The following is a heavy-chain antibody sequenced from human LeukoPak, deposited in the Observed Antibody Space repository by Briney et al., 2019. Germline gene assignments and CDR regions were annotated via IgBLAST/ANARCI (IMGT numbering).Heavy chain of an antibody. J-gene: IGHJ4*02. CDR3: AALDTAMVTDVGY. D-gene: IGHD5-18*01. V-gene: IGHV3-7*01. CDR2: IMKDGSAK. Sequence: GGSLRLSCAASGFTFRNYWMSWVRQAPGKGLEWVASIMKDGSAKYYVDSVKGRFSISRDNVKNSLFLEMNSLRGEDTGVYYCAALDTAMVTDVGYWGQGPLVTVSS. CDR1: GFTFRNYW.